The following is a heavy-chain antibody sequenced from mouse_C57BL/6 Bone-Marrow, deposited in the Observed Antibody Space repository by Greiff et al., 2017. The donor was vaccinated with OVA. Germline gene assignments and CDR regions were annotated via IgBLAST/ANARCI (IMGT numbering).Heavy chain of an antibody. D-gene: IGHD1-1*01. CDR2: IYPRSGNT. Sequence: VQLQQSGAELARPGASVKLSCKASGYTFTSYGISWVKQRTGQGLEWIGEIYPRSGNTYYNEKFKGKATLTADKSSSPAYMELRSLTSEDSAVYFCARFITTVDAMDYWGQGTSVTVSS. CDR1: GYTFTSYG. V-gene: IGHV1-81*01. CDR3: ARFITTVDAMDY. J-gene: IGHJ4*01.